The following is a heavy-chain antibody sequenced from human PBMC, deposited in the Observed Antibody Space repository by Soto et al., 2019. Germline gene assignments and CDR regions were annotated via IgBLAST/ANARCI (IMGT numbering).Heavy chain of an antibody. J-gene: IGHJ5*02. CDR1: GYTFTALY. V-gene: IGHV1-2*02. CDR3: TTLRLDP. D-gene: IGHD3-9*01. CDR2: ANPNTGVT. Sequence: GASVKVSCKASGYTFTALYMNWVRQAPGQGLEWMGWANPNTGVTKYAQKFQGRVTMTRDTSINTAYMELSGLTSDDTAVYYCTTLRLDPWGQGTLVTVSS.